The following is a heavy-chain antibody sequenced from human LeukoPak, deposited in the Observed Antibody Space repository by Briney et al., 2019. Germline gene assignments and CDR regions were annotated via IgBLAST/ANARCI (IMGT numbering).Heavy chain of an antibody. CDR1: GFTFSSYS. Sequence: GGSLRLSCAASGFTFSSYSMNWVRQAPGKGLEWVSSISSSSSYIYYADSVKGRFTISRDNAKNSLYLQMNSLRAEDTAVYYCARETRGDWYFDLWGRGTLVTVSS. J-gene: IGHJ2*01. CDR2: ISSSSSYI. V-gene: IGHV3-21*01. CDR3: ARETRGDWYFDL.